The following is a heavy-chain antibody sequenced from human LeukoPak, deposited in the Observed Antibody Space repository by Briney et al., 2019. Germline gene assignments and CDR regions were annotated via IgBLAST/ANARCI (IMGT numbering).Heavy chain of an antibody. CDR1: GFTFSSYW. Sequence: GGSLRLSCAASGFTFSSYWMHWVRQAPGKGLVWVSRINTDGGSTSYADSVKGRFAISRDNAKNTLYLQMNSLRAEDTAVYYCARVYYDFWSGFEGGAFDIWGQGTMVTVSS. CDR2: INTDGGST. J-gene: IGHJ3*02. CDR3: ARVYYDFWSGFEGGAFDI. D-gene: IGHD3-3*01. V-gene: IGHV3-74*01.